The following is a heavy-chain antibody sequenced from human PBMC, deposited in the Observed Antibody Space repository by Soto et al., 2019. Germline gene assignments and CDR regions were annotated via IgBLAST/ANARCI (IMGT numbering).Heavy chain of an antibody. CDR1: GGSISSSNW. CDR3: ARDSEMATSGGLYYYYGMDV. J-gene: IGHJ6*02. D-gene: IGHD5-12*01. CDR2: IYHSGST. Sequence: SETLSLTCAVSGGSISSSNWWSWVRQPPGKGLEWIGEIYHSGSTNYNPSLKSRVTISVDKSKNQFSLKLSSVTAADTAVYYCARDSEMATSGGLYYYYGMDVWGQGTTVTVSS. V-gene: IGHV4-4*02.